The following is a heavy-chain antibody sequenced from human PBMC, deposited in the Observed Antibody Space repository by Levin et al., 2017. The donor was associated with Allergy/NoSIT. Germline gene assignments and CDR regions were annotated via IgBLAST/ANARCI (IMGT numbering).Heavy chain of an antibody. V-gene: IGHV1-2*02. Sequence: GESLKISCKASRYIFSDYFIHWVRQAPGQGLEWMGWINPHSGDTKYAQEFQGRVTMTRDTSISTAYMELTRLTSDDTAVYYCARDLYNNDSVFGYWGQGTLV. D-gene: IGHD5-24*01. J-gene: IGHJ4*02. CDR3: ARDLYNNDSVFGY. CDR1: RYIFSDYF. CDR2: INPHSGDT.